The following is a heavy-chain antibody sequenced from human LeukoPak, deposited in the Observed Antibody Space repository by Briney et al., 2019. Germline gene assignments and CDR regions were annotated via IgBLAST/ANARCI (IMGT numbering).Heavy chain of an antibody. V-gene: IGHV1-69*05. D-gene: IGHD3-10*01. CDR1: GGTFSSYA. CDR3: ARGGSGARTSWFDP. CDR2: IIPIFGTA. Sequence: SVKVSCKASGGTFSSYAISWVRQAPGQGLEWMGGIIPIFGTANYAQKFQGRVTITTDESTSTAYMELSSLRSEDTAVYYCARGGSGARTSWFDPWGQGTLVTVSS. J-gene: IGHJ5*02.